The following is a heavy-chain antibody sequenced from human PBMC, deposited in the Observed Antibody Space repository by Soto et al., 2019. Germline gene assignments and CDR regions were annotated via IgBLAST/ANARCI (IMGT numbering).Heavy chain of an antibody. V-gene: IGHV4-59*01. J-gene: IGHJ6*02. CDR3: AREGVSSSWYNYYGMDV. Sequence: SETLFLTCTVSGGSISSYYWSWIRQPPGKGLEWIGYIYYSGSTNYNPSLKSRVTISVDTSKNQFSLKLSSVTAADTAVYYCAREGVSSSWYNYYGMDVWGQGTTVTVSS. CDR1: GGSISSYY. D-gene: IGHD6-13*01. CDR2: IYYSGST.